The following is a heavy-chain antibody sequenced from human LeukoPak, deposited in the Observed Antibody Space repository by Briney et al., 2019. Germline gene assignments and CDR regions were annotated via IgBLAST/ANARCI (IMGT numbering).Heavy chain of an antibody. D-gene: IGHD6-6*01. V-gene: IGHV3-11*01. CDR1: GFTFSDYY. J-gene: IGHJ6*03. CDR3: ARLRSSSFYYYYMDV. CDR2: ISSSGSTI. Sequence: GGSLRLSCAASGFTFSDYYMSWIRQAPGKGLEWVSYISSSGSTIYYADSVKGRFTISRDNAKSSLYLQMNSLRAEDTAVYYCARLRSSSFYYYYMDVWGKGTTVTVSS.